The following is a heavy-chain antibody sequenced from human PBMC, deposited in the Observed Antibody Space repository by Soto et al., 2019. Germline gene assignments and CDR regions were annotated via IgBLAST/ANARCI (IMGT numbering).Heavy chain of an antibody. V-gene: IGHV3-23*01. Sequence: EVQLLESGGGLVQPGGSLRLSCAASGFTFSSYAMSWVRQAPGKGLEWVSAISGSGGSTYYADSVKGRFTISSDNSKNTLYLQMNSRRAEDTAVYYCAKDHIVVVTAIFDSWGQGTLVTVSS. J-gene: IGHJ4*02. CDR1: GFTFSSYA. CDR3: AKDHIVVVTAIFDS. CDR2: ISGSGGST. D-gene: IGHD2-21*02.